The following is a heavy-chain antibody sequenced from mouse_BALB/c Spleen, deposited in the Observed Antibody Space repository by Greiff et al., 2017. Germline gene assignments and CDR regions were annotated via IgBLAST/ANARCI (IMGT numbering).Heavy chain of an antibody. CDR3: ARRADYDALDY. V-gene: IGHV2-6-2*01. CDR1: GFTFTSYG. Sequence: VLLVESGADLVEPAQCLKISCTASGFTFTSYGMHWVRQPPGKGLEWLVVICSDGSTTYNAALKSRLSSNKDNSKSHVFLKMNSLQTDDTAMYYCARRADYDALDYWGQGTTVTVSS. CDR2: ICSDGST. J-gene: IGHJ4*01.